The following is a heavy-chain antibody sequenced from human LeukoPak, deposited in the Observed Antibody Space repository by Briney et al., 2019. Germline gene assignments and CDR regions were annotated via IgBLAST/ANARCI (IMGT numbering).Heavy chain of an antibody. D-gene: IGHD6-19*01. CDR2: IIPIFGTA. J-gene: IGHJ4*02. Sequence: SVKVSCKASGGTFSSYAISWVRQAPGQGLEWMGGIIPIFGTANYAQKLQGRVTMTTDTSTSTAYMELRSLRSDDTAVYYCARDYSSGWPNFDYWGQGTLVTVSS. CDR3: ARDYSSGWPNFDY. V-gene: IGHV1-69*05. CDR1: GGTFSSYA.